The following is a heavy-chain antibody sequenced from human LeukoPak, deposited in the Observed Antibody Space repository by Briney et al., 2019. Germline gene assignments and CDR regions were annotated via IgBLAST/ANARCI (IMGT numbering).Heavy chain of an antibody. CDR3: VREAGYCTPVCVKTNWFDP. CDR1: GFPFSSHA. J-gene: IGHJ5*02. Sequence: GGSLRLSCAASGFPFSSHAMSWVRQPPGKGLEWVAAISNGKTYYADSVRGRFAISRDDSTNTVYLHMNSLRDEDTALYHCVREAGYCTPVCVKTNWFDPWGQGTLVTVSS. CDR2: ISNGKT. D-gene: IGHD2-8*01. V-gene: IGHV3-23*01.